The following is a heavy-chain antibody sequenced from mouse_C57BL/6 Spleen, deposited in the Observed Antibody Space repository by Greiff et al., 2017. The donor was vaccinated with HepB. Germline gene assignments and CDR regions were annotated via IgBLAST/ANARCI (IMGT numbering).Heavy chain of an antibody. V-gene: IGHV1-26*01. CDR1: GYTFTDYY. CDR2: INPNNGGT. Sequence: EVQLQQSGPELVKPGASVKISCKASGYTFTDYYMNWVKQSHGKSLEWIGDINPNNGGTSYNQKFKGKATLTVDKSSSTAYMELRSLTSEDSAVYYCARTSREYYFDYWGQGTTLTVSS. CDR3: ARTSREYYFDY. J-gene: IGHJ2*01.